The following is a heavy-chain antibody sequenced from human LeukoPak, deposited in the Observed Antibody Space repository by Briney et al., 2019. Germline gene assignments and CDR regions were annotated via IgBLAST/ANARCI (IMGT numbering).Heavy chain of an antibody. D-gene: IGHD5-24*01. CDR1: SGFA. CDR2: ISSTSTYI. CDR3: ARVQRGEMATFDY. Sequence: GGSLRLSCAAFSGFAMSWVRQAPGKGLEWVSSISSTSTYIHYADSLKGRFTISRDNARNSLYLQINSLRVEDTAVYYCARVQRGEMATFDYWGQGTLVTVSS. V-gene: IGHV3-21*01. J-gene: IGHJ4*02.